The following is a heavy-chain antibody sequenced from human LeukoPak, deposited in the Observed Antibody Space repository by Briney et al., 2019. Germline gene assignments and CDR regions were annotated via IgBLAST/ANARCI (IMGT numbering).Heavy chain of an antibody. V-gene: IGHV1-2*02. D-gene: IGHD3-10*01. Sequence: GASVKVSCKASGSTFTGYYMHWVRQAPGQGLEWMGWINPNSGGTNYAQKFQGRVTMTRDTSISTAYMELSRLRSDDTAVYYCARGAGSGSYSIFSYYYYYMDVWGKGTTVTISS. CDR2: INPNSGGT. J-gene: IGHJ6*03. CDR3: ARGAGSGSYSIFSYYYYYMDV. CDR1: GSTFTGYY.